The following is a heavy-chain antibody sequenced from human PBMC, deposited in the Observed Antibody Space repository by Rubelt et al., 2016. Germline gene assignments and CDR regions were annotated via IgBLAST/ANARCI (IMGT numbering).Heavy chain of an antibody. D-gene: IGHD6-6*01. V-gene: IGHV3-23*01. CDR3: AKDGGEYSSSYYIGGDFDY. CDR2: ISGSGGST. Sequence: GLEWVSAISGSGGSTYYADSVKGRFTISRDNSKNTLYLQMNSLRAEDTAVYYCAKDGGEYSSSYYIGGDFDYWGQGTLVTVSS. J-gene: IGHJ4*02.